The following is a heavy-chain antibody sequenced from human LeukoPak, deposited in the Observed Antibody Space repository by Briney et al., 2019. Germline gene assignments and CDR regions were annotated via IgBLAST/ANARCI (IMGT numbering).Heavy chain of an antibody. CDR1: GYSFTNYW. V-gene: IGHV5-51*01. D-gene: IGHD1-26*01. Sequence: GESLKISCKGSGYSFTNYWIGWVRQMPGKGLEWMGIIYPGDSDTRYIPSFQGQVTISADKSINTAYLQWTSLKASDTAMYYRARRVDSYWSFDYWGQGTLVTVSS. J-gene: IGHJ4*02. CDR2: IYPGDSDT. CDR3: ARRVDSYWSFDY.